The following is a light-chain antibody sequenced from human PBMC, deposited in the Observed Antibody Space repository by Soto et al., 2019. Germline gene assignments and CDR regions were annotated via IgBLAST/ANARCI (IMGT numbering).Light chain of an antibody. CDR1: QSINSE. CDR3: QQGHNWPLT. CDR2: GAS. Sequence: EIVMTQSPATLSLSPGERAALSCRASQSINSELAWYQQKPAQPPRLLIYGASTRATGVPARFTGSESGSEFTLTISGLQSEDFAVYYCQQGHNWPLTCGQGTRLEI. J-gene: IGKJ2*01. V-gene: IGKV3-15*01.